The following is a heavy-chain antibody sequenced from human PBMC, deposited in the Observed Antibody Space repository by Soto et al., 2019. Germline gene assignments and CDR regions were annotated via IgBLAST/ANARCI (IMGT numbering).Heavy chain of an antibody. CDR1: GFTFSRYL. D-gene: IGHD3-3*01. V-gene: IGHV3-7*01. CDR3: ASWIRVSEVAPGY. CDR2: IKEDGSEK. J-gene: IGHJ4*02. Sequence: GGSLRLSCAVSGFTFSRYLMSWVRQAPGKGLEWVANIKEDGSEKYYLDSVKGRFTISRDNAKNSLYLQMSSLRDEDTAVYYCASWIRVSEVAPGYWGQGTLVTVSS.